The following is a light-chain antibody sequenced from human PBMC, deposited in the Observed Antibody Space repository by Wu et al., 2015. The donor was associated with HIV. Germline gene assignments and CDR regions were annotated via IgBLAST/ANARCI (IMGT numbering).Light chain of an antibody. CDR1: QSISVNY. CDR3: QQYATSIT. Sequence: EIVLTQSPGTLPLSPGERATLSCRASQSISVNYLAWYQQKPGRAPRLLIFGVSNRATGIPARFSGSGSGTDFTLTISRLEPEDFAVYYCQQYATSITFGQGTRLQI. CDR2: GVS. J-gene: IGKJ5*01. V-gene: IGKV3-20*01.